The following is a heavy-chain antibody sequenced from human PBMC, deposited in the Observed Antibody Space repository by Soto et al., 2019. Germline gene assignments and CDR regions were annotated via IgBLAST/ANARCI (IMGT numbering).Heavy chain of an antibody. CDR3: ARQMRYPNVALAGVDY. J-gene: IGHJ4*02. CDR2: MFYTGNA. V-gene: IGHV4-39*01. Sequence: QVQLQESGPRLVKPSETLSLTCTVSGVSVSSSAYYWGWIRQPPGQGLEWIGNMFYTGNAYYNPSLKRRVTMSVDTSNNQFSLKLSSVSAADTAVYYCARQMRYPNVALAGVDYWGQGTPVTVST. D-gene: IGHD6-19*01. CDR1: GVSVSSSAYY.